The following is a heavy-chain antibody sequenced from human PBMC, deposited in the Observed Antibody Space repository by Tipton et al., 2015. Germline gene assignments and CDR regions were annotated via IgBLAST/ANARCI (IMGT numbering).Heavy chain of an antibody. J-gene: IGHJ4*02. CDR1: GYTFTNYW. CDR2: IYPGDSHT. CDR3: ARLRMDTAMIGPPDFFDY. V-gene: IGHV5-51*01. Sequence: QLVQSGAEMKKPGESLKISCKASGYTFTNYWIGWVRQMPGKGLEWMGIIYPGDSHTRYNPSFEGQVTISADKSISTAYLQWSSLKASDTAMYYCARLRMDTAMIGPPDFFDYWGQGTLVTVSS. D-gene: IGHD5-18*01.